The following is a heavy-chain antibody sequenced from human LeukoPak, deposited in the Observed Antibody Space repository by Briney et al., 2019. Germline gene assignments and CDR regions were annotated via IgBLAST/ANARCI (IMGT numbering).Heavy chain of an antibody. CDR2: IYHSGST. CDR3: SVDYYDTSGYLRGDF. Sequence: SETLSLTCSVSGYSISSDYYWGWIRQPPGKGLEWIGSIYHSGSTYYSPSLKSRVTISVDTSQNQFSLKLTSVIAADTAVYYCSVDYYDTSGYLRGDFWGQGTLVTVSS. D-gene: IGHD3-22*01. J-gene: IGHJ4*02. CDR1: GYSISSDYY. V-gene: IGHV4-38-2*01.